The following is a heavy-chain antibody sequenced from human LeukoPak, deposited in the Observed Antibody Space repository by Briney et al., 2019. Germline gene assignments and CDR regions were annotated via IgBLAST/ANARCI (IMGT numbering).Heavy chain of an antibody. CDR1: GGSFSGYY. D-gene: IGHD2-2*01. CDR3: ARGIVVVPAAISPYYYYYGMDV. CDR2: INHSGST. J-gene: IGHJ6*02. V-gene: IGHV4-34*01. Sequence: SETLSLTCAVYGGSFSGYYWSWIRQPPGKGLEWIGEINHSGSTNYNPSLKSRVTISEDTSKNQFSLKLSSVTAADTAVYYCARGIVVVPAAISPYYYYYGMDVWGQGTTVTVSS.